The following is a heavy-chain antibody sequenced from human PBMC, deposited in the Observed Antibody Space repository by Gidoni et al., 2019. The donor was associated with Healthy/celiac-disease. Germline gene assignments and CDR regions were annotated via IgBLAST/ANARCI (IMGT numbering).Heavy chain of an antibody. V-gene: IGHV3-9*01. CDR1: GFSFDDYA. CDR3: VKSRGPYYHYYGVDV. J-gene: IGHJ6*02. CDR2: IDWNSGSI. Sequence: EVQLVESGGGLVQSGRSLRLSCAASGFSFDDYAMHWVRQGPGKGLEWVSGIDWNSGSIDYADSAKGRFTSSRDNAKNSLFLQMNSLRVEDTALYYCVKSRGPYYHYYGVDVWGPGTTVTVSS.